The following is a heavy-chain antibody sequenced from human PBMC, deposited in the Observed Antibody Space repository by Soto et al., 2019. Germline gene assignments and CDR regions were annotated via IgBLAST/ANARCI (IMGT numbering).Heavy chain of an antibody. CDR2: INTGNGRT. D-gene: IGHD6-19*01. CDR3: AKSGSSGWYGWFDP. V-gene: IGHV1-3*04. J-gene: IGHJ5*02. CDR1: GYIFRHYY. Sequence: ASVQVSRPSSGYIFRHYYIHCVRPAPGPRLEWMGRINTGNGRTKNSQKFRDRVTFTWDPSATTAFMELSGLTSDDTATYYCAKSGSSGWYGWFDPWGQGILVTVSS.